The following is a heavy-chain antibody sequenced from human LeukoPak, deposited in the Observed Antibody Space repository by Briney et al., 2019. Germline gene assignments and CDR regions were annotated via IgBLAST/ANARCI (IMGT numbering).Heavy chain of an antibody. CDR2: IYHSGST. CDR3: ARQDYYDSSVIDAFDI. D-gene: IGHD3-22*01. Sequence: SETLSLTCAVSGYSISSGYYWGWIRQPPGKGLEWIGSIYHSGSTYYNPSLKSRVTISVDTSKNQFPLKLSSVTAPDTAVYYCARQDYYDSSVIDAFDIWGQGTMVTVSS. CDR1: GYSISSGYY. J-gene: IGHJ3*02. V-gene: IGHV4-38-2*01.